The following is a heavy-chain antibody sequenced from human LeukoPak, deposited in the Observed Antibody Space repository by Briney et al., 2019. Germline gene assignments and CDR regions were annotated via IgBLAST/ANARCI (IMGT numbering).Heavy chain of an antibody. Sequence: ASVKVSCKASGYTFTGYYMHWVRQAPGQGLEWMGRINPNSGGTNYAQKFQGRVTMTRDTSISTAYMELSRLRSDDTAVYYCARAPLKGYCSSTSWCGIGPGAFDIWGQGTMVTVSS. CDR1: GYTFTGYY. CDR2: INPNSGGT. V-gene: IGHV1-2*06. CDR3: ARAPLKGYCSSTSWCGIGPGAFDI. D-gene: IGHD2-2*01. J-gene: IGHJ3*02.